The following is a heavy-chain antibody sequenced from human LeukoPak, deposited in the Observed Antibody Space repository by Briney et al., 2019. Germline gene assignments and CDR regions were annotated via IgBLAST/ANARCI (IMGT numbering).Heavy chain of an antibody. V-gene: IGHV4-38-2*01. Sequence: SETLSLTCAVSGYSISSGYYWGWIRQPPGKGLEWIGSIYHSGSTYYNPSPKSRVTISVDTSKNQFSLKLSSVTAADTAVYYCATHDSSGYNLIDYWGQGTLVTVSS. CDR3: ATHDSSGYNLIDY. D-gene: IGHD3-22*01. J-gene: IGHJ4*02. CDR2: IYHSGST. CDR1: GYSISSGYY.